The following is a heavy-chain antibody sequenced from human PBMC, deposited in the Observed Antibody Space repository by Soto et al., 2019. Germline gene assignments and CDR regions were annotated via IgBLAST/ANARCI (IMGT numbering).Heavy chain of an antibody. Sequence: SVKVSCKVSGGTFSSYALSWARQAPGQGLEWMGGIIPIFGTANYAQKFQGRVTITADESTSTAYMELSSLRSEDTAVYYWAGSSPSVARGYYYYGMDVWGKGTTVAVSS. CDR2: IIPIFGTA. V-gene: IGHV1-69*13. J-gene: IGHJ6*04. D-gene: IGHD3-10*01. CDR1: GGTFSSYA. CDR3: AGSSPSVARGYYYYGMDV.